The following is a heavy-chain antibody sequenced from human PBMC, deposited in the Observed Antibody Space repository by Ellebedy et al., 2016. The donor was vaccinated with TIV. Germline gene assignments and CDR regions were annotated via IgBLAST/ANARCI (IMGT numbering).Heavy chain of an antibody. D-gene: IGHD6-13*01. CDR2: IMPKFRTT. J-gene: IGHJ5*02. Sequence: ASVKVSCXASGGTFSTYGINWVRQAPGQGLEWMGGIMPKFRTTNYAQKFQDRVTITADESTTTAYMELTRVRSEDTAVYYCATFLSNSWGNWFDPWGQGALVTVSS. CDR1: GGTFSTYG. V-gene: IGHV1-69*13. CDR3: ATFLSNSWGNWFDP.